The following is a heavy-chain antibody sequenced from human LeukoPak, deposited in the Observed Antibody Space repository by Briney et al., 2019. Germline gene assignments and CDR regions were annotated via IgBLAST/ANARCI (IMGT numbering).Heavy chain of an antibody. V-gene: IGHV4-39*02. CDR3: ARDSFYYDSSDSWDDAFDI. CDR2: IYYSGST. J-gene: IGHJ3*02. CDR1: GGSISSSSYY. D-gene: IGHD3-22*01. Sequence: SETLSLTCTVSGGSISSSSYYWGWIRQPPGKGLEWIGSIYYSGSTYYNPSLKSRVTISVDMSKNQFSLKLSSVTAADTAVHYCARDSFYYDSSDSWDDAFDIWGQGTMVTVSS.